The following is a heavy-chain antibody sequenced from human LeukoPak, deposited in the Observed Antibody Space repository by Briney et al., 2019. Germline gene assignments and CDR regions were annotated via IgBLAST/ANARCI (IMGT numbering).Heavy chain of an antibody. CDR1: GFTFSSYS. V-gene: IGHV3-21*01. CDR2: ISSSSTYI. D-gene: IGHD3-3*01. J-gene: IGHJ4*02. Sequence: GGSLRLSCAASGFTFSSYSMNWVRQAPGKGLEWVSSISSSSTYIYYADSVKGRFTISRDNAKNSLYLQTSSLRAEDTAVYYCARGYDFWTGYPLDYWGQGTPVTVSS. CDR3: ARGYDFWTGYPLDY.